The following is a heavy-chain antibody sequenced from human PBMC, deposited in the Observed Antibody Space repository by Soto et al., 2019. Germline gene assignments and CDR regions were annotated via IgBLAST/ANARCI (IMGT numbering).Heavy chain of an antibody. Sequence: QVQLVESGGGVVQPGRSLRLSCAASGFTFSSYGMHWVRQAPVKGLEWVAVISYDGSNKYNADSVKGRFTISRDNSKNTLYLQMNSLRAGDTAVYYCAPWFGAFDYWGQGTLVTVSS. J-gene: IGHJ4*02. D-gene: IGHD3-10*01. CDR1: GFTFSSYG. V-gene: IGHV3-30*03. CDR3: APWFGAFDY. CDR2: ISYDGSNK.